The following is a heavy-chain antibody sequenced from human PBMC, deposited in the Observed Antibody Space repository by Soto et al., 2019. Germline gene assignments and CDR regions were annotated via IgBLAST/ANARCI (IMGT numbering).Heavy chain of an antibody. J-gene: IGHJ6*02. CDR2: IIPIFGTA. CDR1: GGTFSSYA. D-gene: IGHD6-6*01. CDR3: ARDGEAARPGEYYYYGMDV. Sequence: QVQLVQSGAEVKKPGSSVKVSCKASGGTFSSYAISWVRQAPGQGLEWMGGIIPIFGTANYAQKFQGRVKITADESTSTAYMELSSLRSEDTAVYYCARDGEAARPGEYYYYGMDVWGQGTTVTVSS. V-gene: IGHV1-69*01.